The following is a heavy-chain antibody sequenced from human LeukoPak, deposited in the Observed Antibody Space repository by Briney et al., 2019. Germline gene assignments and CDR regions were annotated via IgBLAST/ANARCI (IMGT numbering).Heavy chain of an antibody. CDR2: IYPGESNI. V-gene: IGHV5-51*01. Sequence: GESLQISCQGSGYSFTTYWIGWVRQLPGKGLEWMGIIYPGESNIRYSPSFQGQVTISADKSISTAYLQWSSLKASDTAMYYCARHISRSSTSSHFDYWGQGTLVTVSS. CDR1: GYSFTTYW. CDR3: ARHISRSSTSSHFDY. D-gene: IGHD6-6*01. J-gene: IGHJ4*02.